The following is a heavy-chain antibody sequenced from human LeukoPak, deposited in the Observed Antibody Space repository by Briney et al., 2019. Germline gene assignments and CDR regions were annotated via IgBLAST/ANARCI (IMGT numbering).Heavy chain of an antibody. D-gene: IGHD6-6*01. CDR3: AFVPRAYYYYMDV. CDR2: INWNGGST. J-gene: IGHJ6*03. V-gene: IGHV3-20*04. CDR1: GFTFDDYG. Sequence: PGGSLRLSCAASGFTFDDYGMSWVRQAPGKGLEWVSGINWNGGSTGYADSVKGRFTISRDNAKNSLFLQMNSLRAEDTAIYYCAFVPRAYYYYMDVWGKGTTVTVSS.